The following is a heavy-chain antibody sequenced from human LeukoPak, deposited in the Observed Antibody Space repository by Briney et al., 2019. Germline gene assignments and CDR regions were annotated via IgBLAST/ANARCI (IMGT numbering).Heavy chain of an antibody. CDR3: AKAFGKYDSNGYYPPDF. CDR1: GFTFGSYE. J-gene: IGHJ4*02. CDR2: ITSSGRTI. Sequence: GGSLRLSCTPSGFTFGSYEMHWVRQAPGKGLGWVSYITSSGRTIYYANSVKGRFTISRDTSKNTLYLQMNSLRAEDTAVYYCAKAFGKYDSNGYYPPDFWGQGTLVAVSS. D-gene: IGHD3-22*01. V-gene: IGHV3-48*03.